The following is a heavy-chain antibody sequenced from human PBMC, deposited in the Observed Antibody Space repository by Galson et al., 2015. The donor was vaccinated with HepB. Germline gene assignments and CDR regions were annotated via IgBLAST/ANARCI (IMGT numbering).Heavy chain of an antibody. D-gene: IGHD2-21*02. CDR2: IYPGDSDT. Sequence: QSGAEVKKPGESLKISCKGSGYSFTSYWIGWVRQMPGKGLEWMGIIYPGDSDTRYSPSFQGQVTISADKSISTAYLQWSSLKASDTAMYYCASLAYCGGDCYSHAFDIWGQGTMVTVSS. CDR3: ASLAYCGGDCYSHAFDI. CDR1: GYSFTSYW. J-gene: IGHJ3*02. V-gene: IGHV5-51*01.